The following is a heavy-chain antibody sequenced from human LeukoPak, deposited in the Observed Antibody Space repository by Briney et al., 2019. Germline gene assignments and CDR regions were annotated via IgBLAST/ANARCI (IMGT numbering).Heavy chain of an antibody. Sequence: GGSLRLSCAASGFTFSSYSMNWVRQAPGKGLEWVSSISSSSSYIYYADSVKGRFTISRDNAKNSLYLQMNSLRAEDTAVYYCARSTWELHFLGXXFDPWGXXTLVTVS. J-gene: IGHJ5*02. V-gene: IGHV3-21*04. D-gene: IGHD1-26*01. CDR2: ISSSSSYI. CDR3: ARSTWELHFLGXXFDP. CDR1: GFTFSSYS.